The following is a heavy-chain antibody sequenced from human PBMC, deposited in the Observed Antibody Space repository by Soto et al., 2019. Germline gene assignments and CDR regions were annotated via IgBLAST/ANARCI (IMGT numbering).Heavy chain of an antibody. D-gene: IGHD2-2*02. CDR3: EHGSCSSADCYTKPYLDY. Sequence: QITLKESGPTLVKPTQTLTLTCTFSGFSLSTTAEGVGWIRQPPGKALEWLALIYWDDDERYSPSLKSRLTITEHTSKNQVVLTMTNVAPVDPATYDCEHGSCSSADCYTKPYLDYWGQGILVTVSS. CDR1: GFSLSTTAEG. J-gene: IGHJ4*02. V-gene: IGHV2-5*02. CDR2: IYWDDDE.